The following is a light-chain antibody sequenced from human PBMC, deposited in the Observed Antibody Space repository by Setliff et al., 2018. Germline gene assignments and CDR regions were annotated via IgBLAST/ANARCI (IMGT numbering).Light chain of an antibody. CDR1: SRDVGGFNF. CDR2: EVS. V-gene: IGLV2-8*01. CDR3: SSYAGNYIYV. Sequence: QSVLTQPPSASGSPGQSVAISCTGTSRDVGGFNFVSWYQRHPGKAPKLIIYEVSKRPSGVPDRFSGSKSGNTASLTVSGLQAEDEADYYCSSYAGNYIYVFGRGTKVTVL. J-gene: IGLJ1*01.